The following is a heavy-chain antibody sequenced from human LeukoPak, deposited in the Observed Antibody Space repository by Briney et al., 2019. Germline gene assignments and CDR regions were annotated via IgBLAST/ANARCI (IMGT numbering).Heavy chain of an antibody. CDR1: GYTFTGYY. D-gene: IGHD6-19*01. Sequence: GASVKVSCKASGYTFTGYYMHWVRRAPGQGLEWMGWINPNSGGTNYAQKFQGRVTMTRDTSISTAYMELSRLRSDDTAVYYCARSRIAVTKGGFFPNYYFDYWGQGTLVTVSS. J-gene: IGHJ4*02. CDR2: INPNSGGT. V-gene: IGHV1-2*02. CDR3: ARSRIAVTKGGFFPNYYFDY.